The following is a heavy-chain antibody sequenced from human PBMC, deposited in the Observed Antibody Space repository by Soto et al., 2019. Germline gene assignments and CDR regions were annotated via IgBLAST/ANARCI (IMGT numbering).Heavy chain of an antibody. Sequence: QVQLVQSGAEVKKPGASVKVSCKASGYTFTSYDINWVRQATGQGLEWMGWMNPNSGNTGYAQKFQGRVTMTRNTSLSTAYMELSSLRSEDTAVYYCARDRRKAAAGRGANWFDPWGQGTLVTVSS. J-gene: IGHJ5*02. CDR3: ARDRRKAAAGRGANWFDP. V-gene: IGHV1-8*01. CDR1: GYTFTSYD. CDR2: MNPNSGNT. D-gene: IGHD6-13*01.